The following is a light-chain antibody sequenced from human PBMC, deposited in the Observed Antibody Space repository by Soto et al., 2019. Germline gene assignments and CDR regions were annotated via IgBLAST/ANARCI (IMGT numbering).Light chain of an antibody. Sequence: QSALTQPASVSGSPGQSITISCIGTSSDVGSYNLVSWYQQHPGKAPKLMIYEGSKRPSGVSSRFSGSKSGSTASLTISGLQAEDEADYYCCSYAGSRTLVLFGGGTKVTVL. CDR1: SSDVGSYNL. V-gene: IGLV2-23*01. J-gene: IGLJ2*01. CDR2: EGS. CDR3: CSYAGSRTLVL.